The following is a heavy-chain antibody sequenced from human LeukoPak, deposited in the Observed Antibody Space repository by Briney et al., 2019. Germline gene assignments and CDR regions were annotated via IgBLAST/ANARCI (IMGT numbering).Heavy chain of an antibody. CDR3: AKTRTIFGIPFDY. CDR2: IYYSGST. V-gene: IGHV4-39*07. D-gene: IGHD3-3*01. CDR1: GGSISSYY. J-gene: IGHJ4*02. Sequence: SETLSLTCTVSGGSISSYYWSWIRQPPGKGLEWIGSIYYSGSTYYNPSLKSRVTISVDTSKNQFSLKLSSVTAADTAVYYCAKTRTIFGIPFDYWGQGTLVIVSS.